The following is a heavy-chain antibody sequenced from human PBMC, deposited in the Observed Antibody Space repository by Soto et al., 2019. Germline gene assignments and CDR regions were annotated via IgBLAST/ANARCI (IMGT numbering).Heavy chain of an antibody. CDR1: EFTFSTYA. D-gene: IGHD4-17*01. Sequence: EVQVLESGGGLVQPGGSLRLSCADPEFTFSTYAMTWVRQAPGGRLEWVSSIAGSGVGTSYADPVKGRFTVSRDNSKDTLFLRMNSLRVEDTAIYYCTRDPNGEHIGAFDFWGQGIMVTVSS. J-gene: IGHJ3*01. CDR2: IAGSGVGT. CDR3: TRDPNGEHIGAFDF. V-gene: IGHV3-23*01.